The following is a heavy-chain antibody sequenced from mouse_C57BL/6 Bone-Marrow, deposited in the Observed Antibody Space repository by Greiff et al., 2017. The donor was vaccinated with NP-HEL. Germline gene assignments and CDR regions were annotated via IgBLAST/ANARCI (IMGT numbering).Heavy chain of an antibody. CDR2: IRNKANNHAT. Sequence: EVQLVESGGGLVQPGGSMKLSCAASGFTFSDAWMDWVRQSPEKGLEWVAEIRNKANNHATYYAESVKGRFTISRDDSKSSVYLQMNSLRAEDTGIYYCTRQLRLRFAYWGQGTLVTVSA. CDR1: GFTFSDAW. J-gene: IGHJ3*01. D-gene: IGHD3-2*02. CDR3: TRQLRLRFAY. V-gene: IGHV6-6*01.